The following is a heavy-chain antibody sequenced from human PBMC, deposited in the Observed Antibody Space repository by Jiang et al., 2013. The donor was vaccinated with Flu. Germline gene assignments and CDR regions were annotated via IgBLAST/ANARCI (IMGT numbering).Heavy chain of an antibody. CDR2: ISYDGSNK. CDR3: AKWGYCSGGSCYSGFDP. CDR1: GFTFSSYG. V-gene: IGHV3-30*18. D-gene: IGHD2-15*01. Sequence: VQLLESGGGVVQPGRSLRLSCAASGFTFSSYGMHWVRQAPGKGLEWVAVISYDGSNKYYADSVKGRFTISRDNSKNTLYLQMNSLRAEDTAVYYCAKWGYCSGGSCYSGFDPWGQGTLVTV. J-gene: IGHJ5*02.